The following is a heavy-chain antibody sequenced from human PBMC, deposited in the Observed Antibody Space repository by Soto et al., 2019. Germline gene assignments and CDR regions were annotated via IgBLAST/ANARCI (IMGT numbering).Heavy chain of an antibody. CDR1: GGSLNDYY. V-gene: IGHV4-59*13. CDR3: ANGQYYFDY. J-gene: IGHJ4*02. CDR2: ISYSGST. Sequence: SETLSLTCTVSGGSLNDYYWTWIRQPPGKGLEWIGYISYSGSTNYSPSLRGRVTISVDTSKNQFSLWLSSVTAADTAVYYCANGQYYFDYWGQGTLVTVSS.